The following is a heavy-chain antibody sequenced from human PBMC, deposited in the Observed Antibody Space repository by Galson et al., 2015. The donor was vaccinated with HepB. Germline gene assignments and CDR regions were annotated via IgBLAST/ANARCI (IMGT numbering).Heavy chain of an antibody. CDR3: TTLRADYMDV. J-gene: IGHJ6*03. Sequence: SVKVSCKASGYTLNELSIHWVRQGPGKGLQWMGGLDPENDQPIYAQRFQGRVTVTEDTSTDIAYMELRSLTSEDTATYYCTTLRADYMDVWGNGTTVTVSS. CDR2: LDPENDQP. V-gene: IGHV1-24*01. CDR1: GYTLNELS.